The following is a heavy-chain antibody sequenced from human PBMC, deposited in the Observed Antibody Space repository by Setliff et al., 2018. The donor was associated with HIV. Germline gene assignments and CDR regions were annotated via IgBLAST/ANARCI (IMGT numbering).Heavy chain of an antibody. CDR2: IFPRDSET. Sequence: PGESLKISCKDSGYSFPNDWIGWVRQKPGKGLEWVAIIFPRDSETRYSPSFEGQVTISVDRSLNTVYLQWSRLRASDSAIYHCTRHPLRPGIAGYFYFVDVWGTGTTVTVSS. CDR1: GYSFPNDW. V-gene: IGHV5-51*01. J-gene: IGHJ6*03. D-gene: IGHD3-9*01. CDR3: TRHPLRPGIAGYFYFVDV.